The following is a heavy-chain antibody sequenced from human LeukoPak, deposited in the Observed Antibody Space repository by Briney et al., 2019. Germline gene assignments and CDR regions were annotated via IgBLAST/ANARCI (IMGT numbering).Heavy chain of an antibody. J-gene: IGHJ4*02. CDR1: GCTFSSYA. CDR2: ISYDGSNK. D-gene: IGHD5-18*01. CDR3: ARGHGYSYGID. V-gene: IGHV3-30-3*01. Sequence: PGRSLRLSCAASGCTFSSYAMHWVRQAPGKGLEWVAVISYDGSNKYYADSVKGRFTISRDNSKDTLYLQMNSLRAEDTAVYYCARGHGYSYGIDWGQGTLVTVSS.